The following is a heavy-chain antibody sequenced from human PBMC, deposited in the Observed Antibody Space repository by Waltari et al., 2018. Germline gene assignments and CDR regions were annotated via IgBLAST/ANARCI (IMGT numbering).Heavy chain of an antibody. D-gene: IGHD3-9*01. CDR3: ARIGYDILTGPYGPQYFDY. J-gene: IGHJ4*02. Sequence: QVQLQQWGAGLLKPSETLSLTCAVYGGSFSGYYWSWIRQPPGKGLEWIGEINHSGSTNYNPSLRSRVTISVDTYKNQFSLKLSSVTAADTAVYYCARIGYDILTGPYGPQYFDYWGQGTLVTVSS. CDR1: GGSFSGYY. V-gene: IGHV4-34*01. CDR2: INHSGST.